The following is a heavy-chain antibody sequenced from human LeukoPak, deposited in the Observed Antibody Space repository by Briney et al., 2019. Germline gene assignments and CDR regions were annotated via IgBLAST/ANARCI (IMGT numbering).Heavy chain of an antibody. J-gene: IGHJ3*02. CDR3: ARQYDAFDI. CDR2: IYYSGST. Sequence: SETLSLTCTVSGGSVSSYYWSWIRQPPGKGLEWIGYIYYSGSTNYNPSLKSRVTISVDTSKNQFSLKLSSVTAADTAVYYCARQYDAFDIWGQGTMVTVSS. V-gene: IGHV4-59*08. CDR1: GGSVSSYY.